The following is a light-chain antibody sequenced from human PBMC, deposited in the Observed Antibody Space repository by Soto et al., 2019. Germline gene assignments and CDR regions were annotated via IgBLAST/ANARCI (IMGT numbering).Light chain of an antibody. CDR1: QSINTY. V-gene: IGKV1-39*01. Sequence: DIQMTQSPSSLSASVGDRVTITCQTSQSINTYLNWYQQKPGKAPKLLIYGASTLHSGVPLRFSGSGSGTDFTLTISCLEPEDFATYYCQESYSFLWGTCGQGTKVEIK. J-gene: IGKJ1*01. CDR3: QESYSFLWGT. CDR2: GAS.